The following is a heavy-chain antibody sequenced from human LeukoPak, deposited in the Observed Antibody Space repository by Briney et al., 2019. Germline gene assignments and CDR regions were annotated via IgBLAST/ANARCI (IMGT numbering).Heavy chain of an antibody. CDR1: GFTFSSYE. CDR2: ISSSGSTI. CDR3: ARSSGYNYDY. V-gene: IGHV3-48*03. J-gene: IGHJ4*02. Sequence: HPGGSLRLSCAASGFTFSSYEMNWVRQAPGKGLEWVSYISSSGSTIYYADSVKGRFTISRDNARNSLYLQMNSLRAEDTAVYYCARSSGYNYDYWGQGTLVTVSS. D-gene: IGHD3-22*01.